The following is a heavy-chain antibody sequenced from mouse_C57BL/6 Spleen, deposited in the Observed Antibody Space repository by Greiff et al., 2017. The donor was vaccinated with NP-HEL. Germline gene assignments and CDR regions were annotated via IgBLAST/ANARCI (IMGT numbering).Heavy chain of an antibody. V-gene: IGHV1-55*01. J-gene: IGHJ2*01. CDR1: GYTFTSYW. Sequence: QVQLQQPGAELVKPGASVKMSCKASGYTFTSYWITWVKQRPGQGLEWIGDIYPGSGSTNYNEKFKSKATLTVDTSSSTAYMQLSSLTSEDSAVYYCARGYDYDFSYYFDYWGQGTTLTVSS. D-gene: IGHD2-4*01. CDR3: ARGYDYDFSYYFDY. CDR2: IYPGSGST.